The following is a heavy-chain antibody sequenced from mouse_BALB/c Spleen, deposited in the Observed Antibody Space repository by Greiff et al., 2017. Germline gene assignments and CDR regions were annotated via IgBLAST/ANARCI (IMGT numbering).Heavy chain of an antibody. CDR1: GYSITSGYY. CDR3: ARGGNYYAMDY. CDR2: ISYDGSN. J-gene: IGHJ4*01. Sequence: EVQLVESGPGLVKPSQSLSLTCSVTGYSITSGYYWNWIRQFPGNKLEWMGYISYDGSNNYNPSLKNRISITRDTSKNQFFLKLNSVTTEDTATYYCARGGNYYAMDYWGQGTSVTVSS. D-gene: IGHD2-1*01. V-gene: IGHV3-6*02.